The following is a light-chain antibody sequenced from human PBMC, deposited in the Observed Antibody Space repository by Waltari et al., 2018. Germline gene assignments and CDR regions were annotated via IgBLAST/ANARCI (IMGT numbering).Light chain of an antibody. V-gene: IGLV2-23*01. J-gene: IGLJ3*02. CDR2: EGS. CDR3: CSYAGSSTWV. Sequence: QSALTQPASVSGSPGQSITISCTGTSSXXXXXXXXSWYQQHPGKAPKLMIYEGSKRASGVSNRFSGSKSGNTASLTISGLQAEDEADYYCCSYAGSSTWVFGGGTKLTVL. CDR1: SSXXXXXXX.